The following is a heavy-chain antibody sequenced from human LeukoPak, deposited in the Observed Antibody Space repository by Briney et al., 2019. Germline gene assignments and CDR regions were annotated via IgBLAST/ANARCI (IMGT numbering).Heavy chain of an antibody. Sequence: PSETLSLTCTVSGGSISSSSYYWGWIRRPPGKGLEWIGSIYYSGSTYYNPSPKSRVTISVDTSKNQFSLKLSSVTAADTAVYYCAGGMVRGVLKDYYYGMDVWGQGTTVTVSS. CDR1: GGSISSSSYY. CDR3: AGGMVRGVLKDYYYGMDV. V-gene: IGHV4-39*01. J-gene: IGHJ6*02. D-gene: IGHD3-10*01. CDR2: IYYSGST.